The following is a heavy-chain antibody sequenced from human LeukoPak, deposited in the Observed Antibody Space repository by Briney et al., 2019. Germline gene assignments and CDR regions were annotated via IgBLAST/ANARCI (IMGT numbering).Heavy chain of an antibody. CDR2: ISSRSTYI. CDR1: GFTFSSYT. D-gene: IGHD5-24*01. CDR3: ARDGQMATTTGYFDY. V-gene: IGHV3-21*01. J-gene: IGHJ4*02. Sequence: GGSLRLSCAASGFTFSSYTMNWVRQAPGKGLEWVSSISSRSTYIYYADSVKGRFTISRDNAKNSLYLQMNSLRAEDTAVYSCARDGQMATTTGYFDYWGQGTLVTVSS.